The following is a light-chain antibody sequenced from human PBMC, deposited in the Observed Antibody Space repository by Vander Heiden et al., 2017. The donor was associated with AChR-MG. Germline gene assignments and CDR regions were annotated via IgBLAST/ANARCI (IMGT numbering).Light chain of an antibody. CDR1: QSVSTN. V-gene: IGKV3-15*01. J-gene: IGKJ5*01. Sequence: EIVMTQSPATLSVSPGERATLSCRASQSVSTNLAWYQQKPGQAPRLIIYSASTRATGIPARFSGSGSGTEFTLTISSLQSEDFAVYCCQQYNNWPITFGQGTRLEIK. CDR3: QQYNNWPIT. CDR2: SAS.